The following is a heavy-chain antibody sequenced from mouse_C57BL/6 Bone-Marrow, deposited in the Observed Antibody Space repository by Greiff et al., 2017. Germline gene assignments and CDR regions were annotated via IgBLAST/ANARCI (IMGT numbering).Heavy chain of an antibody. V-gene: IGHV1-81*01. CDR1: GYTFTSYG. D-gene: IGHD2-10*01. CDR3: ARSYPWYFDV. J-gene: IGHJ1*03. Sequence: QVQLQQSGAELARPGASVKLSCKASGYTFTSYGIRWVKQRPGQGLEWIGEIYPRSGNTYYNEKFKGKATLTADKSSSTAYMELRSLTSEDSAVYFGARSYPWYFDVWGTGKTVTVSA. CDR2: IYPRSGNT.